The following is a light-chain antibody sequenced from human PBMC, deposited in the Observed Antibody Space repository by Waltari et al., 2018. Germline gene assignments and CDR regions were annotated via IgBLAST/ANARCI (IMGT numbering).Light chain of an antibody. CDR2: DFI. Sequence: QSALTQPASVSGSPGQSITISCTGASSDVGRYNYVSWYQQYPGTAPKPIIYDFINRPSGVSNRFSGSKSGNTASLTISGLQAEDEADYYCSSYTSSSTLVFGGGTKLTVL. J-gene: IGLJ3*02. CDR1: SSDVGRYNY. CDR3: SSYTSSSTLV. V-gene: IGLV2-14*03.